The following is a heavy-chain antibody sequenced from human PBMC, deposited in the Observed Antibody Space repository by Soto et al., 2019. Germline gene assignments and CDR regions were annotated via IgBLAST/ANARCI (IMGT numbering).Heavy chain of an antibody. CDR1: GYTFTSYD. D-gene: IGHD2-21*01. CDR2: MNPTSGDT. CDR3: ARGFIPGTLVY. J-gene: IGHJ4*02. Sequence: QVQLVQSGAEVKKPGASVKVSCKASGYTFTSYDISWVRQATGQGLEWMGWMNPTSGDTGYAQKFQGRLTMTRNTSITTAYMELSSLRSEDTAIYYRARGFIPGTLVYWGQGTLATVSS. V-gene: IGHV1-8*01.